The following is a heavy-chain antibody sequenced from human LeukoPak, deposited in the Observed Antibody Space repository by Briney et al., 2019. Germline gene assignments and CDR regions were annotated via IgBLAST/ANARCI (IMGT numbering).Heavy chain of an antibody. Sequence: GGSLRLSCAASGFTFNIYAMSWVRQAPGKGLECVSPISGSGGSTYYADSVKGRFTISRDNAKNSLYLQMNSLRAEDTAVYYCARETHYDSSGYHNDYWGQGTLVTVSS. CDR1: GFTFNIYA. CDR3: ARETHYDSSGYHNDY. J-gene: IGHJ4*02. V-gene: IGHV3-23*01. D-gene: IGHD3-22*01. CDR2: ISGSGGST.